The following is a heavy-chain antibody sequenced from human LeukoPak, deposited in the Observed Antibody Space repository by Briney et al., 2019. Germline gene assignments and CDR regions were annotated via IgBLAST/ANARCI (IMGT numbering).Heavy chain of an antibody. V-gene: IGHV4-59*01. Sequence: SETLSLTCTVSAXSISSYYWSWIRQPPGKGLEWIGYIHYSGNTNCNPSLKSRVTISVDTSANQFSLKLSSVTAADTAVYYCAKYCSSNRCLDSWGQGTLVTVSS. D-gene: IGHD2-2*01. CDR2: IHYSGNT. J-gene: IGHJ4*02. CDR1: AXSISSYY. CDR3: AKYCSSNRCLDS.